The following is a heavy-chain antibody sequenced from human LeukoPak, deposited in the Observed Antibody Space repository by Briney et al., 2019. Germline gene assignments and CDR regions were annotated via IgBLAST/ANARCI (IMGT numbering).Heavy chain of an antibody. V-gene: IGHV3-48*01. CDR1: GFTFSGYS. CDR3: ASFSSSWTDAFDI. J-gene: IGHJ3*02. Sequence: GGSLRLSCAASGFTFSGYSMNWVRQAPGKGLEWVSYISSSSSTIYYADSVKGRFTISRDNAKNSLYLQMNSLRAEDTAVYYCASFSSSWTDAFDIWGQGTMVTVSS. D-gene: IGHD6-13*01. CDR2: ISSSSSTI.